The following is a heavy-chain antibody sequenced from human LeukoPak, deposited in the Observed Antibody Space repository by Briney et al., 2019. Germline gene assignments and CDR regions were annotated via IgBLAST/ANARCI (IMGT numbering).Heavy chain of an antibody. D-gene: IGHD3-10*01. Sequence: GPLRLSCTASGFTFGDYAMSWVRQAPGKGLEWVGFIRSKAYGGTTEYAASVKGRFTISRDDSKSIAYLQMNSLRAEDTAVYYCAKSVRFGECPFDYWGQGTLVTVSS. V-gene: IGHV3-49*04. CDR3: AKSVRFGECPFDY. CDR2: IRSKAYGGTT. J-gene: IGHJ4*02. CDR1: GFTFGDYA.